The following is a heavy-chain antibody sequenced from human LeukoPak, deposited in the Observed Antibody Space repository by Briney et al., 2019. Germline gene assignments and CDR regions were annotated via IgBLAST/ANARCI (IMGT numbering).Heavy chain of an antibody. CDR1: GYTFTRYY. D-gene: IGHD3-3*01. CDR3: ARDRKTREYDFWSGQDDAFDI. CDR2: INPNSGGT. Sequence: GASVKVSCKASGYTFTRYYMHWVRQAPGQGLEWMGRINPNSGGTNYAQKFQGRVTMTRDTSTSTAYMELRRLRSDDTAVYYCARDRKTREYDFWSGQDDAFDIWGQGTMVTVSS. J-gene: IGHJ3*02. V-gene: IGHV1-2*06.